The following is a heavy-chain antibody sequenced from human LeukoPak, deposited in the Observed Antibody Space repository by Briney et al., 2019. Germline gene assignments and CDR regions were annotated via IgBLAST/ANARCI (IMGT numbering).Heavy chain of an antibody. V-gene: IGHV1-18*01. D-gene: IGHD1-26*01. J-gene: IGHJ3*02. CDR1: GYTFTSYG. CDR3: ARVVEVGATSRGDPGAFDI. Sequence: ASVKVSCKASGYTFTSYGISWVRQAPGQGLEWMGWISAYNGNTNYAQKLQGRVTMTTDTSTSTAYMELRILRSDDTAVYYCARVVEVGATSRGDPGAFDIWGQGTMVTVSS. CDR2: ISAYNGNT.